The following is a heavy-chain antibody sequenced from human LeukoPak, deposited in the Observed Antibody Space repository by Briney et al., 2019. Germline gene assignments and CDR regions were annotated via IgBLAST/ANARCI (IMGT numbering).Heavy chain of an antibody. D-gene: IGHD2-21*02. CDR1: GYTFTGYY. Sequence: ASVKVSCKASGYTFTGYYMHWVRQAPGQGLEWMGWINPNSGGTNYAQKFQGRVTMTRDTSISTAYMELSRLRSDDTAVYYCARVARVVVTAGRPNWFDPWGQGTLVTVSS. V-gene: IGHV1-2*02. CDR2: INPNSGGT. J-gene: IGHJ5*02. CDR3: ARVARVVVTAGRPNWFDP.